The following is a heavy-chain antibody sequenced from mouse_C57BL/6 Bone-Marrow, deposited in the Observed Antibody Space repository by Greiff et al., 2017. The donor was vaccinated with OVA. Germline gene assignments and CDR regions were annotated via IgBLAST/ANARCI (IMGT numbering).Heavy chain of an antibody. CDR2: IDPANGNT. CDR3: ALLRWGGFAY. D-gene: IGHD1-1*01. J-gene: IGHJ3*01. CDR1: GFNIKNTY. V-gene: IGHV14-3*01. Sequence: EVKLVESVAELVRPGASVKLSCTASGFNIKNTYIHWVKQRPEQGLEWIGRIDPANGNTKYAPKFQGKATITADTSSNTAYLQLSSLTSEDTAIYYCALLRWGGFAYWGQGTLVTVSA.